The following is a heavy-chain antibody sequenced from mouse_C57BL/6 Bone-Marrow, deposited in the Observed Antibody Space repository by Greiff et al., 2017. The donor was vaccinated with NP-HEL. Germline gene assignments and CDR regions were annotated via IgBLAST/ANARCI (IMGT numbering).Heavy chain of an antibody. CDR3: ARSGYGSSHYFDY. J-gene: IGHJ2*01. V-gene: IGHV3-8*01. Sequence: EVKLMESGPGLAKPSQTLSLTCSVTGYSITSYYWNWIRKFPGNKLEYMGYISYSGSTYYNPSLKSRISITRDTSKNQYYLQLNSVTTEDTATYYCARSGYGSSHYFDYWGQGTTLTVSS. D-gene: IGHD1-1*01. CDR1: GYSITSYY. CDR2: ISYSGST.